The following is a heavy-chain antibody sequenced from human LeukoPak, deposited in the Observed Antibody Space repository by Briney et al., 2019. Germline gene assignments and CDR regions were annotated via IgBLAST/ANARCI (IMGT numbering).Heavy chain of an antibody. CDR1: GGSITNTNY. CDR3: AKCGNSGCHLIDY. Sequence: GTLSLTCGVSGGSITNTNYWTWVRQAPGKGLEWVSAISGRTGATYYADSEKGRFTISRDNSKSTLYLQMDSLRAEDTAVYYCAKCGNSGCHLIDYWGQGTLVTVSS. CDR2: ISGRTGAT. D-gene: IGHD5-12*01. J-gene: IGHJ4*02. V-gene: IGHV3-23*01.